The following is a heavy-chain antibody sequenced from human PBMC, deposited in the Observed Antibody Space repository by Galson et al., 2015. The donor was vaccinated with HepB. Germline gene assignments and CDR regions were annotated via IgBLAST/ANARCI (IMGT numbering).Heavy chain of an antibody. CDR3: ARERDY. CDR2: IYYSGST. J-gene: IGHJ4*02. V-gene: IGHV4-39*07. Sequence: SSYYWGWIRQPPGKGLEWIGSIYYSGSTYYNPSLKSRVTISVDTSKNQFSLKLSSVTAADTAVYYCARERDYWGQGTLVTVSS. CDR1: SSYY.